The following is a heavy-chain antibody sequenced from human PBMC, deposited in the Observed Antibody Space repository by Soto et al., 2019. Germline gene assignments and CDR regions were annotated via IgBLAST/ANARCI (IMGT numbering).Heavy chain of an antibody. CDR3: ARIGDTAMDNFDY. V-gene: IGHV4-34*01. J-gene: IGHJ4*02. D-gene: IGHD5-18*01. Sequence: SETLSLTCAVYGGSFSGYYWSWIRQPPGKGLEWIGEINHSGSTNYNPSLKSRVTISVDTSKNQFSLKLSSVTAADTAVYYCARIGDTAMDNFDYWGQGTLVTVSS. CDR2: INHSGST. CDR1: GGSFSGYY.